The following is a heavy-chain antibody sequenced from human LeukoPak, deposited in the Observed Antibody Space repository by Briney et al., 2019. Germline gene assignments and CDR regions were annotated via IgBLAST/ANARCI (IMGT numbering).Heavy chain of an antibody. CDR2: ISWNSGSI. D-gene: IGHD6-13*01. V-gene: IGHV3-9*01. CDR3: ARGGGSSPPRY. J-gene: IGHJ4*02. Sequence: GRTLRLSCATSGFTFDDYAMYWVRHDPGKGLEWVSGISWNSGSIVYADSVKGRFTISRDNAKNSLYLQMNSLRAEDTAVYYCARGGGSSPPRYWGQGTLVTVSS. CDR1: GFTFDDYA.